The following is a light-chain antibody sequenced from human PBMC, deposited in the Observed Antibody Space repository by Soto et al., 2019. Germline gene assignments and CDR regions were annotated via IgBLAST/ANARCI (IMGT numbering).Light chain of an antibody. CDR2: DVS. CDR3: SSYTSSSTYV. CDR1: SSDVGGYNY. V-gene: IGLV2-14*01. Sequence: QCALTQPASVSGAPGQSITISCTGTSSDVGGYNYVSWYQQHTGKAPKLMIYDVSNRPSGVSNRFSGSKSGNTASLTISGLQAEDEADYYCSSYTSSSTYVFGTGTKVTVL. J-gene: IGLJ1*01.